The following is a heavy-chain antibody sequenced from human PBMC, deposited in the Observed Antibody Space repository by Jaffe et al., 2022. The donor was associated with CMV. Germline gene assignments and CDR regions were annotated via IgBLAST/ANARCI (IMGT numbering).Heavy chain of an antibody. D-gene: IGHD6-13*01. CDR3: VRGGQQLVAPPVPFDY. Sequence: QVQLVQSGTEVKKPGASVKVSCKASGYTFANYAISWVRQAPGQGLECMGWISAYNGKTNYAQKFQGRVTMTTDTSTSTAYMELRSLRSDDTALYYCVRGGQQLVAPPVPFDYWGQGTLVTVSS. V-gene: IGHV1-18*04. CDR1: GYTFANYA. CDR2: ISAYNGKT. J-gene: IGHJ4*02.